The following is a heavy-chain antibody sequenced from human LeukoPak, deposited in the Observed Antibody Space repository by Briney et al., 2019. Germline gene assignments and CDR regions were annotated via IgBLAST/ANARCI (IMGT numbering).Heavy chain of an antibody. CDR3: ARAKGYTSSYSFDY. CDR1: GFTFNNYA. CDR2: IGISSGPL. D-gene: IGHD3-10*01. V-gene: IGHV3-48*04. Sequence: GGSLRLSCXXSGFTFNNYAMNWVRQTPGGRLEWVSFIGISSGPLLYADSVKGRFTISRDNAKASVYLQMNRLRAEDTAVYYCARAKGYTSSYSFDYWGQGILVTVSS. J-gene: IGHJ4*02.